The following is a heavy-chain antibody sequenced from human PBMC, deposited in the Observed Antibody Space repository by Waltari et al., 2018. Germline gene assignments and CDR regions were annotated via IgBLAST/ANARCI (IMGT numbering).Heavy chain of an antibody. CDR2: INPNSGGT. V-gene: IGHV1-2*04. D-gene: IGHD2-2*01. CDR3: ARATSGDIVVVPDGIWVFDY. CDR1: GYTFTGYY. J-gene: IGHJ4*02. Sequence: QVQLVQSGAEVKKPGASVKVSCKASGYTFTGYYMHWVRQAPGQGLEWMGWINPNSGGTNYAQKFQGWVTMTRDTSTSTAYMELSRLRSDDTAVYYCARATSGDIVVVPDGIWVFDYWGQGTLVTVSS.